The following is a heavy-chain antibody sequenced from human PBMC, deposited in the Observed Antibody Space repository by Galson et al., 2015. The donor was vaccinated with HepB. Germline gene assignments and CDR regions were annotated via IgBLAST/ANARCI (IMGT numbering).Heavy chain of an antibody. D-gene: IGHD2-21*01. CDR3: VRDGGDSYNWFDL. J-gene: IGHJ5*02. Sequence: SLRLSCAASGFTFSDYRMNWVRQAPGKGLEWISYISRSSKDIHYADSVKGRFTISRDNAKNSLYLQMDSLRDGDTAVYYCVRDGGDSYNWFDLWGQGTLVTVSS. V-gene: IGHV3-48*02. CDR2: ISRSSKDI. CDR1: GFTFSDYR.